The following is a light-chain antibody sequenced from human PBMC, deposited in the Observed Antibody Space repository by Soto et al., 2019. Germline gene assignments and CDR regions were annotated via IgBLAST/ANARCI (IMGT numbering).Light chain of an antibody. J-gene: IGLJ2*01. CDR1: SSDVGGYDY. V-gene: IGLV2-14*03. Sequence: QSVLTQPASVSGSPGQSITISCTGTSSDVGGYDYVSWYQQHPAKAPKLMIYAVSNRPSGVSNRFSGSKSGNTASLTISGLQTEDEGDYYCSSYTSSSTSVVFGGGTKLTVL. CDR3: SSYTSSSTSVV. CDR2: AVS.